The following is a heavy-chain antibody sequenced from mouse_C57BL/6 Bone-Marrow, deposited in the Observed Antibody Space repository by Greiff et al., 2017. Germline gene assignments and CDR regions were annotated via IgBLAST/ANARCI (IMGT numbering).Heavy chain of an antibody. CDR3: TTWVLPEVIDY. CDR1: GFTIKDYD. V-gene: IGHV14-4*01. D-gene: IGHD2-3*01. Sequence: VQLQQSGAELVKPGASLKLSCTASGFTIKDYDMHWVRQSPEQGLEWVGWIDPENGDTEYASKFQGKVTITADKSTNTDYLQLNSLRAEDTAVYTCTTWVLPEVIDYWGQGTALTVSS. CDR2: IDPENGDT. J-gene: IGHJ2*01.